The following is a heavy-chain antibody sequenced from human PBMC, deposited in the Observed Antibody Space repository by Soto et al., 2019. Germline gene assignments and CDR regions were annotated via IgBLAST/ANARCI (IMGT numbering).Heavy chain of an antibody. V-gene: IGHV4-38-2*01. CDR2: IYHSGST. J-gene: IGHJ6*02. CDR3: ARVTDGMDV. Sequence: SETLSLTCGVSGYSISSGYYWGWIRQPPGKGLEWIGSIYHSGSTYYNPSLKSRVTISVDTSKNQFSLKLSSVTAADTAVYYCARVTDGMDVWGQGTTVTVYS. CDR1: GYSISSGYY. D-gene: IGHD5-18*01.